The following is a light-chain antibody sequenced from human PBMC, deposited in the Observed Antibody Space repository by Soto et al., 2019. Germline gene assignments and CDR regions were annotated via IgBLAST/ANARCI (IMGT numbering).Light chain of an antibody. CDR3: QQYNSYSRT. J-gene: IGKJ1*01. V-gene: IGKV1-9*01. Sequence: IQLTQSPSSLSASVGDRVTITFRASQGISSYLAWYQQKPGKAPKLFIYAASTLQSGVPSRFSGSGSGTDFTLTISSLQPDDFATYYCQQYNSYSRTFGQGTKVDIK. CDR2: AAS. CDR1: QGISSY.